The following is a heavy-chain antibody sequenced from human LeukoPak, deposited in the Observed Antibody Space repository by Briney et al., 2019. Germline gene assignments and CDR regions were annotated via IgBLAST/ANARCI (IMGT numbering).Heavy chain of an antibody. V-gene: IGHV3-30-3*01. CDR1: KFMFSAYN. D-gene: IGHD6-13*01. Sequence: PGGSLRLSCAASKFMFSAYNMHWVRQVPGKGLEWLAIISHDGNTGHYADSVKGRFTISRDNSKDTVDLQMNSLRADDRAVYYCARGSIVAANFDYWGQGTLVTVSS. CDR2: ISHDGNTG. CDR3: ARGSIVAANFDY. J-gene: IGHJ4*02.